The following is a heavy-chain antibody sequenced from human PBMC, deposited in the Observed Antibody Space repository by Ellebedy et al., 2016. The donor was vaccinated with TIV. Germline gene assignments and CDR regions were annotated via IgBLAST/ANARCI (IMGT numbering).Heavy chain of an antibody. CDR2: INSGSSTI. D-gene: IGHD3-22*01. V-gene: IGHV3-48*02. J-gene: IGHJ4*02. CDR3: ARGYYDSSGYLLFDY. Sequence: GESLKISCAASGFTFSSYSMNWVRQAPGKGLEWVSYINSGSSTINYADSVKGRFTISRDNAKSSLYLQMNSLRDEDTAVYFCARGYYDSSGYLLFDYWGQGTLVTVSS. CDR1: GFTFSSYS.